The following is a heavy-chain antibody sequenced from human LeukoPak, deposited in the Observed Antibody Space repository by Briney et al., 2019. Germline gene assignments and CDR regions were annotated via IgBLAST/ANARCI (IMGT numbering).Heavy chain of an antibody. D-gene: IGHD5-18*01. CDR2: IYTSGST. CDR1: GDSISSYY. V-gene: IGHV4-4*07. Sequence: SETLSLTCTVSGDSISSYYWSWIRQPAGKGLEWIGRIYTSGSTNYNPSLKSRVTISVDTSKNQFSLKLSSVTAADTAVYYCARSGYSYALKNYFDYWGQGTLVTVSS. J-gene: IGHJ4*02. CDR3: ARSGYSYALKNYFDY.